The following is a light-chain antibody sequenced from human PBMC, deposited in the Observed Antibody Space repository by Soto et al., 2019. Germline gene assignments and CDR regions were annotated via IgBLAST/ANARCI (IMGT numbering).Light chain of an antibody. J-gene: IGKJ1*01. Sequence: DIQMTQSPSTLSASVGDRVTITCRASQSISXGLALXXXXXGXAXXXLXXXAXXLESGVPSRFSGSGSGTEFTLTISSLQPEDFASYYCQQYNTFWTFGPGTKVDIK. CDR2: XAX. CDR1: QSISXG. CDR3: QQYNTFWT. V-gene: IGKV1-5*03.